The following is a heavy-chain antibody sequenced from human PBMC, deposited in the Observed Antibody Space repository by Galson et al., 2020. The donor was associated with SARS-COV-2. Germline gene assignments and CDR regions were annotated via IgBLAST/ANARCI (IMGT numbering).Heavy chain of an antibody. D-gene: IGHD5-18*01. V-gene: IGHV3-30-3*01. CDR1: GFTFSSYA. CDR3: AREGGYGPGVYFDY. CDR2: ISYDGSNK. J-gene: IGHJ4*02. Sequence: LSLTCAASGFTFSSYAMHWVRQAPGKGLEWVAVISYDGSNKYYADSVKGRFTISRDNSKNTLYLQMNSLRAEDTAVYYCAREGGYGPGVYFDYWGQGTLVTVSS.